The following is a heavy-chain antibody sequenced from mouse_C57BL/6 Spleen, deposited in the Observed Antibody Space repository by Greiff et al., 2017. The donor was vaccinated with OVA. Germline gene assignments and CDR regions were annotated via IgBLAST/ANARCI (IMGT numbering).Heavy chain of an antibody. J-gene: IGHJ4*01. CDR1: GFSLTSYG. CDR3: ARKNSNYERYAMDY. V-gene: IGHV2-2*01. Sequence: QVQLQQSGPGLVQPSQSLSITCTVSGFSLTSYGVPWVRQSPGKRLEWLATIWSGGSSDYNAAFISRLSISKDNYNSQVFFMRNSLQADKAAIYYCARKNSNYERYAMDYWGQGTSVTVSS. D-gene: IGHD2-5*01. CDR2: IWSGGSS.